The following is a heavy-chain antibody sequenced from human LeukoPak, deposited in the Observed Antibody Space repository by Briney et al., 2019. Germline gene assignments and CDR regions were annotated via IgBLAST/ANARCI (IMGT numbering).Heavy chain of an antibody. J-gene: IGHJ4*02. Sequence: SETLSLTCAVYGGSFSGYYWSWIRQPPGKGLEWIGEINHSGSTNYNPSLKSRVTISVDTSKNQFSLKLCSVTAADTAVYYCARHGRYGYLQMFDYWGQGTLVTVSS. CDR2: INHSGST. CDR3: ARHGRYGYLQMFDY. D-gene: IGHD5-24*01. V-gene: IGHV4-34*01. CDR1: GGSFSGYY.